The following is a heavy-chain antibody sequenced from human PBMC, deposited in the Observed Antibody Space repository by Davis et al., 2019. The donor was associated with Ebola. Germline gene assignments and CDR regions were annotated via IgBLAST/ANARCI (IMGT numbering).Heavy chain of an antibody. CDR3: ARTLPDRDIVVVPQFNNWFDP. V-gene: IGHV4-34*01. CDR1: GGSFSGYY. Sequence: PSETLSLTCAVYGGSFSGYYWSWIRQPPGKGLEWIGEINHSGSTNYNPSLKSRVTISVDTSKNQFSLKLSSVTAADTAVYYCARTLPDRDIVVVPQFNNWFDPWGQGTLVTVSS. J-gene: IGHJ5*02. CDR2: INHSGST. D-gene: IGHD2-2*01.